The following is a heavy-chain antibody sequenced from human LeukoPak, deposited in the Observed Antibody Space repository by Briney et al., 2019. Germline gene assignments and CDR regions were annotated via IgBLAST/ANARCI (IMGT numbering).Heavy chain of an antibody. V-gene: IGHV3-23*01. Sequence: GGSLRLSCAASGFTFSSYAMSWVRQAPGKGLEWVSAISGSGGSTYYADSVKGRFTISRDNSKNTLYLQMNSLRAEDTAVYYCAEDPFGSGSYYYYYMDVWGKGTTVTVSS. CDR2: ISGSGGST. CDR1: GFTFSSYA. CDR3: AEDPFGSGSYYYYYMDV. J-gene: IGHJ6*03. D-gene: IGHD3-10*01.